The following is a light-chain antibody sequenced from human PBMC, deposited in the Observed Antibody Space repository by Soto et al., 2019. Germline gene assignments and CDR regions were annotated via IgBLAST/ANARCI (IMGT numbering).Light chain of an antibody. CDR2: RAS. Sequence: ELVLTQSPGTLSLSPGERATRSCRASQTIYSNVAWYQQRPGQPPRLLIYRASSRATGIPARFSGSGSGTEFTLTINSLQSEDFAVYYCQQYQNLWTFGQGTKVDIK. J-gene: IGKJ1*01. CDR3: QQYQNLWT. V-gene: IGKV3-15*01. CDR1: QTIYSN.